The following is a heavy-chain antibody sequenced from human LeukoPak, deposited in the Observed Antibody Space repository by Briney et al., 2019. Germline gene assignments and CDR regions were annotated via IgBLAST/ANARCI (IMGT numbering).Heavy chain of an antibody. D-gene: IGHD3-22*01. Sequence: PGGSLRLSCAASGFTFSSYWMHWVRKAPGKGLVWVSRINSDGTSTSYAGSVKGRFTISRDNAKSTLYLQMNSLRAEDTAVYYCARGNYYDSSGPFDYWGQGTLVTVSS. V-gene: IGHV3-74*01. J-gene: IGHJ4*02. CDR2: INSDGTST. CDR3: ARGNYYDSSGPFDY. CDR1: GFTFSSYW.